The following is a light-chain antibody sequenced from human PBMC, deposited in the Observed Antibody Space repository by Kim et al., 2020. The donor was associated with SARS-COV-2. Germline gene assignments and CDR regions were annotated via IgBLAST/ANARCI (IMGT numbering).Light chain of an antibody. CDR2: DVN. Sequence: GQSITLSCSGTSSDIGGYNYVSWYQQHPGKAPKLMIYDVNKRPSGVSNRFSGSKSGNTASLTISGLQAEDEADYYCSSYTSSNTYVFGTGTKVTVL. CDR1: SSDIGGYNY. J-gene: IGLJ1*01. V-gene: IGLV2-14*03. CDR3: SSYTSSNTYV.